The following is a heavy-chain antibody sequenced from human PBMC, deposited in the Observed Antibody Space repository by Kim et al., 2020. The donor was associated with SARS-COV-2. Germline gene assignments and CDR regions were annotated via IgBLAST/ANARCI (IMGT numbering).Heavy chain of an antibody. V-gene: IGHV3-23*01. CDR3: AKVNGNSSSWYHLRD. J-gene: IGHJ4*02. D-gene: IGHD6-13*01. Sequence: SVKGRFTISRDNSKNTLYLQMNSLRAEDTAVYYCAKVNGNSSSWYHLRDWGQGTLVTVSS.